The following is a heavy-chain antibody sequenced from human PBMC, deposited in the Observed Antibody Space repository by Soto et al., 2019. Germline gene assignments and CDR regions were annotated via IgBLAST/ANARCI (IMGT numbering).Heavy chain of an antibody. V-gene: IGHV3-23*01. J-gene: IGHJ4*02. CDR2: ISGTDGGA. CDR1: ELSSSNHA. CDR3: ASGGLHGYTNGGLSYFHS. D-gene: IGHD5-18*01. Sequence: EVHLLESGGGLVQPGGSLRLSCAASELSSSNHAMTWVRQAPGKGLEWVSGISGTDGGAYYADYVKGRFTISRANSRSTLYLQMNSLRVEDTAVYYCASGGLHGYTNGGLSYFHSWGQGTLVTVSS.